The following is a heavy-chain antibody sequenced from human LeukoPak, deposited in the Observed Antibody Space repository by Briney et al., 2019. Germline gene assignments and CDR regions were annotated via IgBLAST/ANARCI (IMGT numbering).Heavy chain of an antibody. Sequence: GESLKISRKGSGFTFTNYWIGWVRQMPGKGLEWMAIIYPGDSDTRYSPSIQGQVTISADKSINTVYLQWSSLKASDTAMYYCARVMTMVRYFDYWGQGTLVTVSS. CDR3: ARVMTMVRYFDY. V-gene: IGHV5-51*01. CDR1: GFTFTNYW. CDR2: IYPGDSDT. D-gene: IGHD3-10*01. J-gene: IGHJ4*02.